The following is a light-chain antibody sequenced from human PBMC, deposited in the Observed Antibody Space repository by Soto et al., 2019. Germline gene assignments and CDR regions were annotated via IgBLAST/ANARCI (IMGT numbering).Light chain of an antibody. V-gene: IGLV2-14*01. Sequence: QSALTQPASVSGSPGQSITISCTGTSSDVGGYNYVSWYQQHQGKAPKLMIYDVSNRPSGVSNRFSGSKSGNTDSLTISGLQAEDEDDYYCSSYTRSSTLYVFGTGTKLTVL. CDR2: DVS. CDR1: SSDVGGYNY. CDR3: SSYTRSSTLYV. J-gene: IGLJ1*01.